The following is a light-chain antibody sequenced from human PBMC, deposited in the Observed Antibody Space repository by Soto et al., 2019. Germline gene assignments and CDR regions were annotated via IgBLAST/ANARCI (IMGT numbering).Light chain of an antibody. CDR3: QQRSIWPRNT. CDR2: AAS. V-gene: IGKV3D-20*02. CDR1: QSVSSNY. Sequence: EIVLTQSPGTLSLSPGERAALSCRASQSVSSNYLAWYQQKLGQAPRLLISAASSRATGIPDRFSGSGSGSDFTLTISSLEPEDVAVYYCQQRSIWPRNTFGLGTKLEIK. J-gene: IGKJ2*01.